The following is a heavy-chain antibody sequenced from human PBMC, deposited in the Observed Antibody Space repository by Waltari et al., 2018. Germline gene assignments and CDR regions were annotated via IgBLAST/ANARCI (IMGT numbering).Heavy chain of an antibody. V-gene: IGHV3-48*02. D-gene: IGHD1-20*01. CDR3: AREDNVNAKRAMDV. Sequence: EVQLVESGGGLVHPGGSLRLSCAASGLTFSRSSMKWVRQVPGKGLEWVSTVTGGTSTIYHYADSVKGRFTVSRDNAKNSLYLQMNGLREEDTAVYYCAREDNVNAKRAMDVWGKGTTVTVSS. CDR2: VTGGTSTI. CDR1: GLTFSRSS. J-gene: IGHJ6*04.